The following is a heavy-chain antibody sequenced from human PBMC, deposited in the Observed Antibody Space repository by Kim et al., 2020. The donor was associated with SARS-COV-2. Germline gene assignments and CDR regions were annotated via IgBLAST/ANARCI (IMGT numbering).Heavy chain of an antibody. V-gene: IGHV4-34*01. J-gene: IGHJ4*02. CDR3: ARGGVTQLDY. D-gene: IGHD3-10*01. CDR1: GGSFSGYY. Sequence: SETLSLTCAVYGGSFSGYYWSWIRQPPGKGLEWIGEINHSGSTNYNPSLKSRVTISVDTSKNQFSLKLSSVTAADTAVYYCARGGVTQLDYWGQGTPVTV. CDR2: INHSGST.